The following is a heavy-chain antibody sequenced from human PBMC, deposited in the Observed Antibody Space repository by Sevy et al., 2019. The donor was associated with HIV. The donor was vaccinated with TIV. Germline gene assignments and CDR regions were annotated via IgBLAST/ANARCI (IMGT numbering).Heavy chain of an antibody. CDR2: IIPVFGSA. J-gene: IGHJ6*02. V-gene: IGHV1-69*13. Sequence: ASVKVSCKASGDTFGNYAIAWVRQAPGQGLEWMRGIIPVFGSANSAQKFQDRVTITADVSTSTAYMELRSLTSEDTAVYYCARSNPDGYNYSYYYGMDVWGQGTTVTVSS. CDR3: ARSNPDGYNYSYYYGMDV. CDR1: GDTFGNYA. D-gene: IGHD5-12*01.